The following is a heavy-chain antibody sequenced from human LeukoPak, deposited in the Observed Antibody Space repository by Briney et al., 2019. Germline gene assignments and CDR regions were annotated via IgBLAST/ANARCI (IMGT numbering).Heavy chain of an antibody. J-gene: IGHJ3*02. CDR3: ARERRYFDWLSHDAFDI. CDR2: IYYSGST. D-gene: IGHD3-9*01. V-gene: IGHV4-59*01. Sequence: SETLSLTCAVYGGSFSSYYWSWIRQPPGKGLEWIGYIYYSGSTNYNPSLKSRVTISVDTSKNQFSLKLSSVTAADTAVYYCARERRYFDWLSHDAFDIWGQGTMVTVSS. CDR1: GGSFSSYY.